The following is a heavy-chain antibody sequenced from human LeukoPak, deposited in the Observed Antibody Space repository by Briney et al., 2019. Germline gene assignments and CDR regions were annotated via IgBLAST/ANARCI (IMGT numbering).Heavy chain of an antibody. J-gene: IGHJ4*02. D-gene: IGHD3-10*01. Sequence: GGSLRLSCAASGFTFSNYAMTWVRQAPGKGLEWVSVVRGSGGSTYYADSVKGRFTISRDNSKNTLYLQMNSLRAEDTAVYYCTNLGGLSGDFDYWGQGTLVTVSS. CDR3: TNLGGLSGDFDY. CDR2: VRGSGGST. CDR1: GFTFSNYA. V-gene: IGHV3-23*01.